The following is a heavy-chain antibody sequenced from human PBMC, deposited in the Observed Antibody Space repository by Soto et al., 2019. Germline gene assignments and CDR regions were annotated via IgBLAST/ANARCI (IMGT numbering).Heavy chain of an antibody. V-gene: IGHV1-46*01. D-gene: IGHD5-12*01. CDR1: GYTFTSYY. Sequence: ASVKVSCKASGYTFTSYYIHWVRQAPGQGLEWMGIINPSGGSTTYAQKFQGRVTMTRDTSTSTVYMELSSLRSEDTAVYYCARDPVSGPPHDYWGQGTLVTVSS. J-gene: IGHJ4*02. CDR2: INPSGGST. CDR3: ARDPVSGPPHDY.